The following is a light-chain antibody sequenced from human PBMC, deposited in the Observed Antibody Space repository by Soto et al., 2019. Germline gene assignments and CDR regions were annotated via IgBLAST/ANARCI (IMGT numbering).Light chain of an antibody. CDR3: QQFNSYPIT. J-gene: IGKJ5*01. Sequence: DLQMTQSPSRLSASVGDSVTLTCRASQSLNSLLAWYQQKPGRAPKXXIYDASTLESGVPSRFSGSGSGTEFTLTISSLQTEDFATYYCQQFNSYPITFGQGTRLEIK. CDR1: QSLNSL. V-gene: IGKV1-5*01. CDR2: DAS.